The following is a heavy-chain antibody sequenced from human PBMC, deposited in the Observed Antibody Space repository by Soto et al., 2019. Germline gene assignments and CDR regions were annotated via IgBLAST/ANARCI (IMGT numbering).Heavy chain of an antibody. CDR3: VKKMNTWTDSFFDF. CDR1: DFSFSRYS. V-gene: IGHV3-23*01. J-gene: IGHJ4*02. D-gene: IGHD3-16*01. CDR2: LGPDGRNT. Sequence: LXESLSLACVACDFSFSRYSMTGVRHAAGKGLQWVAGLGPDGRNTFYGESVRGRFTISRDNSSNTLYLQMSSLRAEDTAVYFCVKKMNTWTDSFFDFWGQGIQVTVSS.